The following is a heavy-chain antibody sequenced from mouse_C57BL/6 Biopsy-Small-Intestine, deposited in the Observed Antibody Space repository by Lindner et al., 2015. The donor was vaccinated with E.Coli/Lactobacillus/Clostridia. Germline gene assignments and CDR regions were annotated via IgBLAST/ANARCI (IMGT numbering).Heavy chain of an antibody. D-gene: IGHD1-1*01. Sequence: SVKVSCKASGGTFSSYAFSWVRQVPGQGLEWMGGIIPIFGTAKYAQKFQGRVSITADESTSTAYMELSSLRSEDTGVYFCARTGYDKRDYYYGMDVWGQGTTVTVSS. CDR2: IIPIFGTA. V-gene: IGHV1-81*01. CDR3: ARTGYDKRDYYYGMDV. CDR1: GGTFSSYA. J-gene: IGHJ1*01.